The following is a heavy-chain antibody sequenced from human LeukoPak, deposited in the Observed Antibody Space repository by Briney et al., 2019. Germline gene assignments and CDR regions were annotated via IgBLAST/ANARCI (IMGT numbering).Heavy chain of an antibody. CDR3: ATGQGGVPGHFDY. CDR1: GGTFSSYA. CDR2: IIPIFGTA. D-gene: IGHD2-8*02. J-gene: IGHJ4*02. Sequence: SVKVSSKASGGTFSSYAISWVRQAPGQGLEWMGGIIPIFGTANYAQKFQGRVTITTDESTSTAYMELSSLRSEDTAVYYCATGQGGVPGHFDYWGQGTLVTVSS. V-gene: IGHV1-69*05.